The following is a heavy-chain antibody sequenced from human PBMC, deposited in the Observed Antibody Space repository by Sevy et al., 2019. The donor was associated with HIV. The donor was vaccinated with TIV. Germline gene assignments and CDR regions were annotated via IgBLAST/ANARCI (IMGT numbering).Heavy chain of an antibody. Sequence: SETLSLTCTVSGGSISSGGYYWSWIRQHPGKGLEWIGYSYYSGSRYYNPSLKSRVTISVDTSKNQFSLKLSSVTAADTAVYYCARDRTYEGSYDSSGYPYHYYYGMDVWGQGTTVTVSS. CDR1: GGSISSGGYY. J-gene: IGHJ6*02. CDR2: SYYSGSR. CDR3: ARDRTYEGSYDSSGYPYHYYYGMDV. V-gene: IGHV4-31*03. D-gene: IGHD3-22*01.